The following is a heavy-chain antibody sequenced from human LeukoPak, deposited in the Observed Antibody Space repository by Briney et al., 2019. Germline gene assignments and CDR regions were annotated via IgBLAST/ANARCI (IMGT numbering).Heavy chain of an antibody. Sequence: GGSLRLSCAASGFTFSSYSMNWVRQAPGKGLEWVSYISSSGSTIYYADSVKGRFTISRDNAKNSLYLQMNSLRAEDTAVYYCARVYQWLGMAYFDYWGQGTLVTVSS. J-gene: IGHJ4*02. CDR1: GFTFSSYS. CDR3: ARVYQWLGMAYFDY. D-gene: IGHD6-19*01. V-gene: IGHV3-48*04. CDR2: ISSSGSTI.